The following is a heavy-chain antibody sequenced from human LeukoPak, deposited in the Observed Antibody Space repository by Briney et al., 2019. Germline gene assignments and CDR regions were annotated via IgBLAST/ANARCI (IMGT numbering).Heavy chain of an antibody. D-gene: IGHD3-16*01. J-gene: IGHJ4*02. Sequence: PGGSLRLSCAASGFTFDDYGMSWVRHAPGKGLEWVSGINWNGGSTGYADSVKGRFTISRDNAKNSLYLQMNSLRAEDTALYYCAKDRARGSYFDYWGQGTLVTVSS. CDR3: AKDRARGSYFDY. CDR1: GFTFDDYG. CDR2: INWNGGST. V-gene: IGHV3-20*04.